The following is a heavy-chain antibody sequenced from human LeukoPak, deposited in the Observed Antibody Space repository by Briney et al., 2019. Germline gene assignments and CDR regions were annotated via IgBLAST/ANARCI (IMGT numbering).Heavy chain of an antibody. CDR3: ARDSLGGFDY. CDR2: IYTSGST. CDR1: GGSFSGYY. J-gene: IGHJ4*02. Sequence: PSETLSLTCAVYGGSFSGYYWSWIRQPAGKGLEWIGRIYTSGSTNYNPSLKSRVTISVDTSKNQFSLKLSSVTAADTAVYYCARDSLGGFDYWGQGTLVTVSS. V-gene: IGHV4-4*07.